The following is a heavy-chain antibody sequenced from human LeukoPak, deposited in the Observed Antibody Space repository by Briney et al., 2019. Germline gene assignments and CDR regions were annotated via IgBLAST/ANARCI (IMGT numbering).Heavy chain of an antibody. J-gene: IGHJ4*02. CDR1: GFTVSGNY. Sequence: QSGGSLRLSCAASGFTVSGNYMSWVRQAPGKGLEWVSVIYRGGSTYYADSVKGRFTISRDNSKNTLYLHMNSLRAEDTAVYYCSRGSGWLSVYWGQGTLVTVSS. CDR3: SRGSGWLSVY. D-gene: IGHD6-19*01. V-gene: IGHV3-66*01. CDR2: IYRGGST.